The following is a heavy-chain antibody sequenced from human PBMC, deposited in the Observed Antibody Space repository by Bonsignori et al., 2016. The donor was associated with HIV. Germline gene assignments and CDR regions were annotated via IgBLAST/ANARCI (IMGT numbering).Heavy chain of an antibody. CDR3: TTDTRGGYDGGLFDY. J-gene: IGHJ4*02. V-gene: IGHV3-15*01. CDR2: IKSKTDGGTT. D-gene: IGHD5-12*01. Sequence: APGKGLEWVGRIKSKTDGGTTDYAAPVKGRFTISRDDSKNTLYLQMNSLKTEDTAVYYCTTDTRGGYDGGLFDYWGQGTLVTVSS.